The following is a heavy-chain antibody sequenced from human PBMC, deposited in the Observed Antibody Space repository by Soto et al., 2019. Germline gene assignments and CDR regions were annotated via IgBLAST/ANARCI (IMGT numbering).Heavy chain of an antibody. CDR1: GSSLSTTGVG. V-gene: IGHV2-5*02. J-gene: IGHJ4*02. CDR2: IYWDDDK. CDR3: AHKSPGGSCSY. D-gene: IGHD2-2*01. Sequence: QITLKESGPTLVKPPQPLTLTCTFSGSSLSTTGVGVGWIRQPPGKALEWLALIYWDDDKPYSPSLKSRLTINKDTSKNQVVLTMTNMDPVDTATYCCAHKSPGGSCSYWGQGTLVTVSS.